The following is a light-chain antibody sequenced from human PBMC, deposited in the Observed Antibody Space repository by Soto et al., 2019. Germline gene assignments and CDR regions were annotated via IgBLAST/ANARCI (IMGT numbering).Light chain of an antibody. Sequence: DIVMTQSPDSLSVSLGERATINCKSSHSVLHSSNSLNYLAWYQQKPGQPPKLLLYWASTREHGVPVRFSGSGSGKDFTLPINSLQAEDVATYYCQQYYSTPQLTFGGGNKVEIK. J-gene: IGKJ4*01. CDR3: QQYYSTPQLT. CDR1: HSVLHSSNSLNY. CDR2: WAS. V-gene: IGKV4-1*01.